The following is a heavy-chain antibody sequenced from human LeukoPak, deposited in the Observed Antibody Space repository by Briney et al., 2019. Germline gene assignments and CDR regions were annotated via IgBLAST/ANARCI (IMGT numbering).Heavy chain of an antibody. CDR3: ARESSSWSLGGRFDP. CDR1: GYTFIDYY. J-gene: IGHJ5*02. Sequence: GASVKVSCKASGYTFIDYYIHWVRQAPGQGLESMGWINPNIGDTNYAQKFQGRVTMTRDTSSSTAYMELSRLRSDDTAVYYCARESSSWSLGGRFDPWGQGTLVTVSS. V-gene: IGHV1-2*02. CDR2: INPNIGDT. D-gene: IGHD6-13*01.